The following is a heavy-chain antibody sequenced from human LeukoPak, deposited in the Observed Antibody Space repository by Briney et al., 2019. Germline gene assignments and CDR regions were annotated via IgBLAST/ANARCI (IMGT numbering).Heavy chain of an antibody. Sequence: ASVKVSCKASGYTFTSYGISWVRQAPGQGLEWMGWISAYDANTYYAQKLQGRVTLTTDTSTSTAYMELRSLTTDDTAVYYCARDRGRTVVTPGPFSSDYWGQGTLVTVSS. J-gene: IGHJ4*02. CDR3: ARDRGRTVVTPGPFSSDY. CDR1: GYTFTSYG. CDR2: ISAYDANT. D-gene: IGHD4-23*01. V-gene: IGHV1-18*01.